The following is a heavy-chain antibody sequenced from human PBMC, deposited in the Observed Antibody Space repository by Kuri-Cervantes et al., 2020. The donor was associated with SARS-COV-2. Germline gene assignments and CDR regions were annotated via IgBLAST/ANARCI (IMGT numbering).Heavy chain of an antibody. Sequence: ESLKISCTVSGGSISSSSYYWGWIRQPPGKGLVWIGSIYYSGSTYYNLSLKSRVTISVDTSKNQFSLKLSSVTAADTAVYYCARRTYYDFWSGYFDYWGQGTLVTVSS. D-gene: IGHD3-3*01. CDR2: IYYSGST. CDR3: ARRTYYDFWSGYFDY. V-gene: IGHV4-39*01. J-gene: IGHJ4*02. CDR1: GGSISSSSYY.